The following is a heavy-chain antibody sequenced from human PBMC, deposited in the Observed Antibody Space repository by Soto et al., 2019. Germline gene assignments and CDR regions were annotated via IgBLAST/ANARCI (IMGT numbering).Heavy chain of an antibody. CDR2: INRDANDI. J-gene: IGHJ5*01. D-gene: IGHD3-10*02. CDR3: AGDVPHNGFDS. Sequence: EVQLVESGGGLVQPGGSLRLSCEASRGAFGDYWMHWVRQAPGKGLVWVSRINRDANDIIYADSVKGRFTASRDNAKNMVFLQMNSLRVEDTAVYYFAGDVPHNGFDSWGQGTLVTVSS. CDR1: RGAFGDYW. V-gene: IGHV3-74*01.